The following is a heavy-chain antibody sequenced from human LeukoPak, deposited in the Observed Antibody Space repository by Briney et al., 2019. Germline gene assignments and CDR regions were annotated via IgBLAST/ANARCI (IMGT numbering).Heavy chain of an antibody. D-gene: IGHD6-19*01. CDR1: GGTFSSYA. Sequence: SVKVSCKASGGTFSSYAISWVRQAPGHGLEWMGGIIPIFGTANYAQKFQGRVTITTDESTSTAYMELSSLRSEDTAVYYCARPQSSGPYLWGNWFDPWGQGTLVTVSS. CDR2: IIPIFGTA. CDR3: ARPQSSGPYLWGNWFDP. V-gene: IGHV1-69*05. J-gene: IGHJ5*02.